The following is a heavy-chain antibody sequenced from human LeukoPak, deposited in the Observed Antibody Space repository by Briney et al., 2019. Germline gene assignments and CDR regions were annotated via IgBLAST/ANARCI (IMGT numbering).Heavy chain of an antibody. CDR3: ARASYSSGWYGAFDI. CDR1: GGSISSYY. V-gene: IGHV4-59*01. D-gene: IGHD6-19*01. CDR2: IYYSGST. Sequence: SETLSLTSTVSGGSISSYYWSWIRQPPGKGLEWIGYIYYSGSTNYNPSLKSRVTMSVDTSKNQFSLKLSSVTAADTAVYYCARASYSSGWYGAFDIWGQGTMVTVSS. J-gene: IGHJ3*02.